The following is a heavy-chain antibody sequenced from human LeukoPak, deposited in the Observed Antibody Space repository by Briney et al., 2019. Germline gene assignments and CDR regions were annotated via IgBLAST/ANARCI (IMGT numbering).Heavy chain of an antibody. CDR1: GGPISSYY. J-gene: IGHJ3*02. CDR2: IYYSGST. CDR3: ARGGFYAFDI. Sequence: KPSETLSLTCTVSGGPISSYYLSWIRQPPGKGLEWIGYIYYSGSTNYNPSLKSRVTISVDTSKNQFSLKLSSVTAADTAVYYCARGGFYAFDIWGQGTMVTVSS. D-gene: IGHD2-15*01. V-gene: IGHV4-59*01.